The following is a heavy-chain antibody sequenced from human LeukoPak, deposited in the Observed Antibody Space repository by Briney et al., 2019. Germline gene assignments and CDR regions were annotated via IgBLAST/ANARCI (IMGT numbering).Heavy chain of an antibody. CDR3: ARSPYVWGSYRYYFDY. CDR2: IYPGDSDT. J-gene: IGHJ4*02. D-gene: IGHD3-16*02. CDR1: GYSFTSYW. V-gene: IGHV5-51*01. Sequence: GESPKISCKGSGYSFTSYWIGWVRQMPGKGLEWMGIIYPGDSDTRYSPSFQGQVTISADKSISTAYLQWSSLKASDTAMYYCARSPYVWGSYRYYFDYWGQGTLVTVSS.